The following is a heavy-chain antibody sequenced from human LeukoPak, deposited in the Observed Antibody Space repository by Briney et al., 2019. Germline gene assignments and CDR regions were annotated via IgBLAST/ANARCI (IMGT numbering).Heavy chain of an antibody. CDR3: ARGRFGELGNDY. J-gene: IGHJ4*02. V-gene: IGHV3-23*01. Sequence: GGSLRLSCAASGFTFSSYAMSWVRQAPGKGLEWVSGISGSGGSTYYAVSVKGRFTISRDNSKNTMYLQMNSLRAGDTAVYYCARGRFGELGNDYWGQGTLVTVSA. CDR1: GFTFSSYA. CDR2: ISGSGGST. D-gene: IGHD3-10*01.